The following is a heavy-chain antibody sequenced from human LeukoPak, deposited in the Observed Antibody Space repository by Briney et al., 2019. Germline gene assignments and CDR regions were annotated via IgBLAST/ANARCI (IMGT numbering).Heavy chain of an antibody. Sequence: SETLSLTCAVSGYSISSGHYWGWIRQPPGKGLEWIGSIYHSGSTYYNPSLKSRVTISVDTSKNQFSLKLSSVTAADTAVYYCASKRLASDAFDIWGQGTMVTVSS. CDR1: GYSISSGHY. CDR2: IYHSGST. CDR3: ASKRLASDAFDI. J-gene: IGHJ3*02. D-gene: IGHD1-26*01. V-gene: IGHV4-38-2*01.